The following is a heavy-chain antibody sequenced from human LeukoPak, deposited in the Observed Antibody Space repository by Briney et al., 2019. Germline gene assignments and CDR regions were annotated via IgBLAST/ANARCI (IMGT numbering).Heavy chain of an antibody. J-gene: IGHJ2*01. D-gene: IGHD5-12*01. Sequence: SQTLSLTCTVSGGSISSGGYYWSWIRQHPGKGLEWIGYIYYSGSTYYNPSLKSRVTISVDTSKNQFSLKLSSVTAADTAVYYCARDLRVATARRSLWYFDLWGRGTLVTVSS. CDR3: ARDLRVATARRSLWYFDL. CDR2: IYYSGST. V-gene: IGHV4-31*03. CDR1: GGSISSGGYY.